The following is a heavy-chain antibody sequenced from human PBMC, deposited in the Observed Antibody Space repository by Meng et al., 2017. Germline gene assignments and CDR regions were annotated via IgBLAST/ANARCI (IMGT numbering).Heavy chain of an antibody. CDR3: ARDRAGYCSGGSCYGLDY. CDR2: IIPIFGTA. J-gene: IGHJ4*02. CDR1: GGTFSSYA. Sequence: SVKVSCKASGGTFSSYAISWVRQAPGQGLEWMGGIIPIFGTANYAQKFQGRVTITADTSTSTAYMELSSLRSEDTAVYYCARDRAGYCSGGSCYGLDYWGQGTLVTVSS. V-gene: IGHV1-69*06. D-gene: IGHD2-15*01.